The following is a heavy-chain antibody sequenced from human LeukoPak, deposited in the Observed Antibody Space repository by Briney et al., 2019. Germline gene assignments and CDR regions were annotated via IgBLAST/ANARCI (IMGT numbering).Heavy chain of an antibody. CDR2: ISGSGGST. D-gene: IGHD3-22*01. J-gene: IGHJ4*02. CDR3: AKDSGGYDSSGYYYPRRHFDY. V-gene: IGHV3-23*01. CDR1: GFTFSSYA. Sequence: GGSLRLSCAASGFTFSSYAMSWVRQAPGKGLEWVSDISGSGGSTYHADSVKGRFTISRDNSKNTLYLQMSSLRAEDTAVYYCAKDSGGYDSSGYYYPRRHFDYWGQGTLVTVSS.